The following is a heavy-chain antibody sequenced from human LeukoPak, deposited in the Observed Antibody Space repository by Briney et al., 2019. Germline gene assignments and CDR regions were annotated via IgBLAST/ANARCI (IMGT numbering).Heavy chain of an antibody. CDR1: GFTFSSYA. CDR3: AKVPFGFCSGGSCSFSY. CDR2: ISGSGGST. J-gene: IGHJ4*02. Sequence: PGGSLRLSCAASGFTFSSYAMSWVRQAPGKGLEWVSGISGSGGSTYYADSVKGRFTISRDNSKNTLYLQMNSLRAEDTAVYYCAKVPFGFCSGGSCSFSYWGQGTLVTVSS. D-gene: IGHD2-15*01. V-gene: IGHV3-23*01.